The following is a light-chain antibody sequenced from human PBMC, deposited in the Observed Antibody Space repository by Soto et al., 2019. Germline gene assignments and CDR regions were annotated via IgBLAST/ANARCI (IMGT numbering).Light chain of an antibody. CDR1: SSDVGSYNL. CDR3: CSYAGSSTFYV. Sequence: QSVLTQPASVSGSPGQSITISCTGTSSDVGSYNLLSWYQQHPGKAPKLMIYEVSKRPSGVSNRFSGSKSGNTASLTISGLQAEDEADYYCCSYAGSSTFYVFGTGTKVAVL. CDR2: EVS. J-gene: IGLJ1*01. V-gene: IGLV2-23*02.